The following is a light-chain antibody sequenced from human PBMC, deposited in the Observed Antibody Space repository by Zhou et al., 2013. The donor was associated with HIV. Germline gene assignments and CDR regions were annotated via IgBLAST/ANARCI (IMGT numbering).Light chain of an antibody. V-gene: IGKV3-15*01. CDR1: QSVSSTY. CDR3: QQYDNWPPLT. CDR2: DAS. J-gene: IGKJ4*01. Sequence: EIVLTQSPATLSLSPGESATLSCRASQSVSSTYLAWYQQKPGQAPRLLIYDASTRATGIPPRFSGSGSGTEFILTISSLRPEDFAVYHCQQYDNWPPLTFGGGTRVEIK.